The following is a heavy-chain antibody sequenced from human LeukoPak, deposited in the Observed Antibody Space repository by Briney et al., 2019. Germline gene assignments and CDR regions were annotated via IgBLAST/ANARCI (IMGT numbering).Heavy chain of an antibody. D-gene: IGHD2-2*02. Sequence: SETLSLTCTVSGGSISSSSYYWGWIRQPPGKGLEWIGSIYYSGSTYYNPSLKSRVTISADTSKNQFSLKLSSVTAADTAVYYCARHTIVVVPAAIGARWFDPWGQGTLVTVSS. CDR3: ARHTIVVVPAAIGARWFDP. J-gene: IGHJ5*02. CDR1: GGSISSSSYY. CDR2: IYYSGST. V-gene: IGHV4-39*01.